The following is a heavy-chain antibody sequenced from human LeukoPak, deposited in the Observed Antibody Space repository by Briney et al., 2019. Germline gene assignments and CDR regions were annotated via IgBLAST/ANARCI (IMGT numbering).Heavy chain of an antibody. CDR2: ISYDGSNK. V-gene: IGHV3-30*04. CDR1: GFTFSSYA. D-gene: IGHD5-24*01. CDR3: ARVGMATSFGDY. Sequence: PGGSLRLSCAASGFTFSSYAMHWVRQAPGKGLEWVAVISYDGSNKYYADSVKGRSTISRDNSKNTLYLQMNSLRAEDTAVYYCARVGMATSFGDYWGQGTLVTVSS. J-gene: IGHJ4*02.